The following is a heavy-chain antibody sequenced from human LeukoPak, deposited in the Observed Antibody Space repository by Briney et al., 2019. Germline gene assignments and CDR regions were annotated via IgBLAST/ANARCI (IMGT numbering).Heavy chain of an antibody. Sequence: GGSLRLSCAASGFTFSYNWMHWVRQAPGKGLVWVSRISSDGRTTHYADSVKGRFTISRDSAKNTLFLQMNDLRAEDTAVYYCLGYYSGSPNWGQGTLVAVSS. CDR3: LGYYSGSPN. V-gene: IGHV3-74*01. D-gene: IGHD3-10*01. J-gene: IGHJ4*02. CDR1: GFTFSYNW. CDR2: ISSDGRTT.